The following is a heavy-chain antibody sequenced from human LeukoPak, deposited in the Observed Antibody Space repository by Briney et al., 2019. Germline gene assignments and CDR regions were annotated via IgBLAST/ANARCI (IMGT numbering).Heavy chain of an antibody. CDR3: ARDWFGIES. CDR1: GFTFSNYW. J-gene: IGHJ4*02. Sequence: GGSLRLSCAASGFTFSNYWMHWVRQAPGKGLVWVSRISGDGSSTNYADSVKGRFTISRDNAKNTVNLQMNSLRAEDTAVYYCARDWFGIESWGQGTLVTVSS. D-gene: IGHD3-16*01. V-gene: IGHV3-74*01. CDR2: ISGDGSST.